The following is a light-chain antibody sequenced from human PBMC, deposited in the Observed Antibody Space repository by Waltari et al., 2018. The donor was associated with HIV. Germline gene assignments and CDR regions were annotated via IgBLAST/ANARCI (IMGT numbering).Light chain of an antibody. CDR3: QQYGSSPWT. V-gene: IGKV3-20*01. Sequence: EIVLTQTPGTLSLSPGERATLSCRASQSVNSRYLAWYQQKPGLAPRLLMYGASSRATGIPDRFIGSGSGTDFTLTINGLEPEDFAVFYCQQYGSSPWTFGQGTKVEIK. CDR2: GAS. J-gene: IGKJ1*01. CDR1: QSVNSRY.